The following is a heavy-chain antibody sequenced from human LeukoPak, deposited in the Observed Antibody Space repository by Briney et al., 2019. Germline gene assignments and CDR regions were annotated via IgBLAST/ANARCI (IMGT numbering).Heavy chain of an antibody. D-gene: IGHD3-3*01. CDR2: INPSGGST. CDR1: GYTFTSYY. J-gene: IGHJ6*02. CDR3: ARESPSPPPYYDFWSGYLPNYYYYYGMDV. V-gene: IGHV1-46*01. Sequence: GASVTVSCKASGYTFTSYYMHWVRQAPGQGLEWMGLINPSGGSTNYAQKFQGRVTMTRDTSTSTVYMELSSLRSEDTAVYYCARESPSPPPYYDFWSGYLPNYYYYYGMDVWGQGTTVTVSS.